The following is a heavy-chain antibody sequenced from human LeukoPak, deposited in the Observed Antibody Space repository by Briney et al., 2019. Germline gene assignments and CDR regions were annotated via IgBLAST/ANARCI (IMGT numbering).Heavy chain of an antibody. CDR3: ARAQRSGLAYCGGDCYST. V-gene: IGHV3-11*01. J-gene: IGHJ5*02. CDR1: GFTFSDYY. CDR2: ISSSGSTI. Sequence: GGSLRLSCAASGFTFSDYYMSWIRQAPGKGLEWVSYISSSGSTIYYADSVKGRFTISRDNSKNTLYLQMNSLRAEDTAVYYCARAQRSGLAYCGGDCYSTWGQGTLVTVSS. D-gene: IGHD2-21*02.